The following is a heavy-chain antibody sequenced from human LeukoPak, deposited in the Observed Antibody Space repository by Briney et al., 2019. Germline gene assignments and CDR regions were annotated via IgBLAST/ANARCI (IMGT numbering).Heavy chain of an antibody. J-gene: IGHJ5*02. CDR2: IYYSGST. D-gene: IGHD1-26*01. CDR1: GGSISSYY. CDR3: AGGTADWLDP. Sequence: SETLSLTCTVSGGSISSYYWSWIRQPPGKGLEWIGYIYYSGSTNYNPSLRSRVTISVDTSKNYSSLKLKSVTAADTAVYYCAGGTADWLDPWGQGTLVTVSS. V-gene: IGHV4-59*08.